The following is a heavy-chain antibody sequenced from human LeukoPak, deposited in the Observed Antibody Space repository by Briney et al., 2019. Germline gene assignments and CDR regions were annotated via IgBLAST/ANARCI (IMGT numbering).Heavy chain of an antibody. D-gene: IGHD3-10*01. V-gene: IGHV3-33*01. J-gene: IGHJ4*02. CDR2: IWSDGSNQ. CDR1: GFTFSNYG. CDR3: AREHYYGSGSYSYFDY. Sequence: RSLRLSCAASGFTFSNYGMHWVRQSPGKGLEWVAVIWSDGSNQYNADSVKGRFTSSRDNSKNTLFLQMNSLRAEDTAAYFCAREHYYGSGSYSYFDYWGQGTLVTVSS.